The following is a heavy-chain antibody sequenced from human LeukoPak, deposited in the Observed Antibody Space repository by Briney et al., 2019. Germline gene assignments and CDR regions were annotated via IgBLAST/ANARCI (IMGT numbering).Heavy chain of an antibody. D-gene: IGHD6-19*01. J-gene: IGHJ4*02. CDR3: AKGAPCSGPAFDY. CDR2: ISGSGGST. CDR1: GFTFGSYA. V-gene: IGHV3-23*01. Sequence: GGSLRLSCAASGFTFGSYAMTWVRQAPWKGLEWVSSISGSGGSTNYADSVKGRFTISRDNSKNTHYLQMNSLRAEDTAVYYCAKGAPCSGPAFDYWGQGTLVTVSS.